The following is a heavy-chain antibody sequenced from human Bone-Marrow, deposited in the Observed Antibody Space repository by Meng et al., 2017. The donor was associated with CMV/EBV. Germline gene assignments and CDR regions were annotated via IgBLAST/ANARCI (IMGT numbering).Heavy chain of an antibody. CDR3: AKRDTSGWYSLDY. CDR1: GLSCSSYP. V-gene: IGHV3-23*01. CDR2: ISAGGGST. Sequence: CAASGLSCSSYPMSWVRQAAGKGLEWVSSISAGGGSTYYADSVKGRFTISRDNSKNTLYLQMNSLRVEDTAVYYCAKRDTSGWYSLDYWGQGTLVTVPS. J-gene: IGHJ4*02. D-gene: IGHD6-19*01.